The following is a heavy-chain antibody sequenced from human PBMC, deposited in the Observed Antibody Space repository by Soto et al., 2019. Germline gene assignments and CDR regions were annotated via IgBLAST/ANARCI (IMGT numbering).Heavy chain of an antibody. CDR3: ARWGTTGGLDV. CDR2: TSYDGSNN. V-gene: IGHV3-33*05. J-gene: IGHJ4*02. Sequence: QVQLVESGGGVVQPGTSLRLSCVGSGFTFRSYVIHWVRQAPGKGLEWVALTSYDGSNNFYGDSVKGRFTISRHNSRNTVGVPNDSLKVEDKGFFYCARWGTTGGLDVWGQGTLVSVSS. D-gene: IGHD3-16*01. CDR1: GFTFRSYV.